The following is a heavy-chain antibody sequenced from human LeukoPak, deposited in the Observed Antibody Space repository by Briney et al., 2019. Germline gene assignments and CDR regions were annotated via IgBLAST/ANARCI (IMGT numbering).Heavy chain of an antibody. CDR2: ISAYKGNT. Sequence: ASVKVSCKASGYTFTSSGISWVRQAPGQGLEWMGWISAYKGNTNYAQKLQGRVTMTRDTSTSTVYIELSSLRSEDTAVYYCARYQSLEMATGWRYFDYWGQGTLVTVSS. CDR3: ARYQSLEMATGWRYFDY. J-gene: IGHJ4*02. D-gene: IGHD5-24*01. V-gene: IGHV1-18*01. CDR1: GYTFTSSG.